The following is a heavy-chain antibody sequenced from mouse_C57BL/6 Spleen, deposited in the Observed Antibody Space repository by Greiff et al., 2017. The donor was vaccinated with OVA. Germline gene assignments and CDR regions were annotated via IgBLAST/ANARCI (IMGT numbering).Heavy chain of an antibody. CDR3: ARDDRWAYDYDEGHWYFDV. J-gene: IGHJ1*03. V-gene: IGHV5-4*01. Sequence: EVKLMESGGGLVKPGGSLKLSCAASGFTFSSYAMSWVRQTPEKRLEWVATISDGGSYTYYPDNVKGRFTISRDNAKNNLYLQMSHLKSEDTAMYDCARDDRWAYDYDEGHWYFDVWGTGTTVTVSS. CDR2: ISDGGSYT. D-gene: IGHD2-4*01. CDR1: GFTFSSYA.